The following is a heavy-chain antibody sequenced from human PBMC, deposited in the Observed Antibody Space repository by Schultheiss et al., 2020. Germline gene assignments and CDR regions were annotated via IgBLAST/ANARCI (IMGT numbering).Heavy chain of an antibody. CDR2: IDSSGGII. D-gene: IGHD2-8*02. J-gene: IGHJ4*02. CDR3: ARYCTGAGCNRDFDY. V-gene: IGHV3-11*01. Sequence: GESLKISCAASGFSFSDHYMSWIRQAPGKGLECISYIDSSGGIIHYADSVKGRVTISRDNAKNSLYLQMNSLRAEDTAVYYCARYCTGAGCNRDFDYWGQGTLVTVSS. CDR1: GFSFSDHY.